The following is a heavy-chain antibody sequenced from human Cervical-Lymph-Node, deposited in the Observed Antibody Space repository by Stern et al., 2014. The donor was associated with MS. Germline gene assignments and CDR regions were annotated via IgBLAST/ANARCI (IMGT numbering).Heavy chain of an antibody. V-gene: IGHV4-61*02. J-gene: IGHJ5*02. CDR1: GGSISSSGYY. D-gene: IGHD1-26*01. CDR3: ATTRWDLFTWNWFDP. Sequence: VQLVESGPGLVKPSQTLSLTCTVSGGSISSSGYYWSWIRQPADKGLEWIGRIHDSGSTYYNPSLKRRVTISMAPAQHQFSLKRTSVTAADTAVYYCATTRWDLFTWNWFDPWGQGTLVTVSS. CDR2: IHDSGST.